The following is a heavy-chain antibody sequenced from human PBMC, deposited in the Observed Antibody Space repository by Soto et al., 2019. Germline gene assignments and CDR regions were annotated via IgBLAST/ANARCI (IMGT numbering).Heavy chain of an antibody. Sequence: EVQLLESGGGLVQPGESLRLSCAFSGFIFGNYMMTWVRQAPGKGLEWVSSIRDGGASTYYADAVKGRFTISRENSKTPVYLQMDSLGGEDTAVYYCAPHVNCRCGSCHYDAFEIRGQGTMCTVSS. CDR2: IRDGGAST. J-gene: IGHJ3*02. D-gene: IGHD2-15*01. V-gene: IGHV3-23*01. CDR1: GFIFGNYM. CDR3: APHVNCRCGSCHYDAFEI.